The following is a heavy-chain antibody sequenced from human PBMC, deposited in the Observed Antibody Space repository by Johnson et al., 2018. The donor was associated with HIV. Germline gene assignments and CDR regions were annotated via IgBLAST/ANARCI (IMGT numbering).Heavy chain of an antibody. D-gene: IGHD4-17*01. Sequence: QVQLVESGGGLVKPGGSLRLSCAASGFTFSDYYMTWIRQAPGKGLEWLAFISSSGEIIRDAEAVKGRFTISRDNAKNSLILQMNALRDEDTAVYYCARRTVTALFDIWGQGTLVTVSS. J-gene: IGHJ3*02. CDR3: ARRTVTALFDI. CDR2: ISSSGEII. V-gene: IGHV3-11*04. CDR1: GFTFSDYY.